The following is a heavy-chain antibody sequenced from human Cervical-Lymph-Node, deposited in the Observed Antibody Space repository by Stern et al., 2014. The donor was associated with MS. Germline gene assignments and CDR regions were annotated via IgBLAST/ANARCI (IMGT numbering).Heavy chain of an antibody. D-gene: IGHD2-2*03. CDR2: IYYTGTP. CDR1: GASISSYY. V-gene: IGHV4-59*01. J-gene: IGHJ4*02. CDR3: ARKSLSMDHYFDS. Sequence: QVQLQDSGPGLVKPSETLSLTCTVSGASISSYYWNWIRQPPGMGLEWIGYIYYTGTPNYNPSLKGRVAISLDTSKNQFSLILRSVSAADTAVYYCARKSLSMDHYFDSWGQGTLVTVSS.